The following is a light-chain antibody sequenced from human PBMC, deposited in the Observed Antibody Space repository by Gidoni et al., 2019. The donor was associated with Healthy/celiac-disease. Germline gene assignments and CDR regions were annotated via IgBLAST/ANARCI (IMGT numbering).Light chain of an antibody. CDR3: QQRSNWLT. V-gene: IGKV3-11*01. J-gene: IGKJ4*01. CDR2: DAS. Sequence: EIVLTQSPATLSLSPGERATLSCRASQSVSSYLAWYQQKPGQAPRLLNYDASNRATGIPARFSGSGSVTDFTLTISSLEPEDFAVYYCQQRSNWLTFGGGTKVEIK. CDR1: QSVSSY.